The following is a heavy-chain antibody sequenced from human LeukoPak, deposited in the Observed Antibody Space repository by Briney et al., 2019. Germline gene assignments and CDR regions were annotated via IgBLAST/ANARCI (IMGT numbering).Heavy chain of an antibody. V-gene: IGHV3-30*03. CDR1: GFTFSSYG. J-gene: IGHJ4*02. D-gene: IGHD6-13*01. CDR3: ASHGSWYSPNFGY. Sequence: GRSLRLSCAASGFTFSSYGMHWVRQAPGKGLEWVAVISYDGSNKYYADSVKGRFTISRDNSKNTLYLQMNSLRAEDTAVYYCASHGSWYSPNFGYWGQGTLVTVSS. CDR2: ISYDGSNK.